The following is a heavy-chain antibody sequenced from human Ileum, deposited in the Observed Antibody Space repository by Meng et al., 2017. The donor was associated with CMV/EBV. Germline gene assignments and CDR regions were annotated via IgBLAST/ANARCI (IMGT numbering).Heavy chain of an antibody. CDR2: IRYDGSNK. CDR1: GFTFSSYG. CDR3: AKGCGSYMGGIDY. Sequence: GESLKISCAASGFTFSSYGMHWVRQAPGKGLEWVAFIRYDGSNKYYADSVKGRFTISRDNSKNTLYLQMNSLRAEDTAVYYCAKGCGSYMGGIDYWGQGTLVTVSS. V-gene: IGHV3-30*02. D-gene: IGHD1-26*01. J-gene: IGHJ4*02.